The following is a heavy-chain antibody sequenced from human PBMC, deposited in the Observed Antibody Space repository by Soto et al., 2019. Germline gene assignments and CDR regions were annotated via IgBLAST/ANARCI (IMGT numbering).Heavy chain of an antibody. CDR1: GFTFSSYA. J-gene: IGHJ6*02. V-gene: IGHV3-30-3*01. CDR2: ISYDGSNK. CDR3: ARDAGYCSGGSCYSDVYYYYGMDV. Sequence: GGSLRLSCAASGFTFSSYAMHWVRQAPGKGLEWVAVISYDGSNKYYADSVKGRFTISRDNSKNTLYLQMNSLRAEDTAVYYCARDAGYCSGGSCYSDVYYYYGMDVWGQGTTVTVSS. D-gene: IGHD2-15*01.